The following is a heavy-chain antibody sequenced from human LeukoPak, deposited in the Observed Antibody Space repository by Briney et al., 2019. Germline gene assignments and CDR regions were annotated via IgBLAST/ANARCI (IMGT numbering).Heavy chain of an antibody. V-gene: IGHV1-69*04. D-gene: IGHD6-13*01. CDR2: IIPILGIA. Sequence: SVKVSCKTSGYDFKTSGISWVRQAPGQGLEWMGRIIPILGIANYAQKFQGRVTITADKSTSTAYMELSSLRSEDTAVYYCARGFEPGIAAAGTSHGYWGQGTLVTVSS. CDR3: ARGFEPGIAAAGTSHGY. J-gene: IGHJ4*02. CDR1: GYDFKTSG.